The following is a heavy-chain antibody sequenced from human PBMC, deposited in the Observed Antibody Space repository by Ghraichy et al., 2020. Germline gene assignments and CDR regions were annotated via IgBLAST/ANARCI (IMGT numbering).Heavy chain of an antibody. J-gene: IGHJ4*02. D-gene: IGHD5-12*01. Sequence: GESLNISCAASGFTFSSYWMHWVRQAPGKGLVWVSRINSDGSSISHADSVRGRFTLSRDNAKNTLYLQMNSLRAEDTAVYYCARGGGWLRTDYWGQGTLVTVSS. V-gene: IGHV3-74*01. CDR3: ARGGGWLRTDY. CDR2: INSDGSSI. CDR1: GFTFSSYW.